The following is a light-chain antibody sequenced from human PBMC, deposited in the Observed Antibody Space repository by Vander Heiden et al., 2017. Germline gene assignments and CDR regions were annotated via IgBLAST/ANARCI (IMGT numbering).Light chain of an antibody. CDR2: DAS. V-gene: IGKV3-11*01. CDR1: QSVSSY. CDR3: QQRSNWPST. J-gene: IGKJ2*01. Sequence: EIVLTHSPATLSLSPGERATLSCRASQSVSSYLAWYQQKPGQAPRLLIYDASNRATGIPARFSGSGSGTDFTLTISSLEPEDIAVYYCQQRSNWPSTFGQGTKVEIK.